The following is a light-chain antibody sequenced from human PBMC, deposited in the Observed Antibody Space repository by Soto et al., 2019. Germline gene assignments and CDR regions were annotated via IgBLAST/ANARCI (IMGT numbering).Light chain of an antibody. CDR2: EVR. Sequence: QPAVRAPPSACVSLSEVAASSCTRSSSDFGGYNYVSWYQQHPGKAPKLVIYEVRKRPSGVPDRFSGSKSGNTASLTVSGLQAEDEADYYCSSYTGTNNFGVFGPGTKVTVL. V-gene: IGLV2-8*01. CDR3: SSYTGTNNFGV. CDR1: SSDFGGYNY. J-gene: IGLJ1*01.